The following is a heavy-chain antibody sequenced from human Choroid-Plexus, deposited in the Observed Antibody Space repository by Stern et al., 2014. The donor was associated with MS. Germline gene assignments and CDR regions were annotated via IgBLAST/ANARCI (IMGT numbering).Heavy chain of an antibody. CDR1: GFTLGSCA. CDR2: VSYDGSNK. CDR3: AKDRQYLTYFFDH. V-gene: IGHV3-30*18. Sequence: VQLVESGGGVVQPGRPLRLSCVASGFTLGSCALHWVRQAPGKGAEWVAGVSYDGSNKYYADSVKGRFTISRDNSQNTLYMQMSSLRPEDTAVYYCAKDRQYLTYFFDHWGQGSLVTVSS. D-gene: IGHD2/OR15-2a*01. J-gene: IGHJ5*02.